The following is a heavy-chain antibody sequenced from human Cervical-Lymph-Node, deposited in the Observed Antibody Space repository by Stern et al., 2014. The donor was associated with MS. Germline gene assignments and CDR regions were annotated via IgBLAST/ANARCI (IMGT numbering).Heavy chain of an antibody. D-gene: IGHD2-2*02. Sequence: VQLGQSGAEVKKPGQSLKISCKGSGYSFTNSWIGWVRQMPGKGLELMGIISPVDSETRYTPSFHGQAPHSSDKSIDTAYVQGTSLEASDTAMYYCARQGCATTSCHTIDSWGQGTLITVSS. J-gene: IGHJ4*02. CDR1: GYSFTNSW. CDR3: ARQGCATTSCHTIDS. V-gene: IGHV5-51*01. CDR2: ISPVDSET.